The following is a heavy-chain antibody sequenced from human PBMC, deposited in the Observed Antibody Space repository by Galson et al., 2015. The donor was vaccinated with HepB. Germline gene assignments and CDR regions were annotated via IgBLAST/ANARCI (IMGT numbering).Heavy chain of an antibody. CDR1: GYSFTSYW. CDR2: IYPGDSDT. CDR3: ARLTGYCSGGSCYAEDLNWFDP. V-gene: IGHV5-51*01. D-gene: IGHD2-15*01. J-gene: IGHJ5*02. Sequence: QSGAEVTKPGESLKISCKGSGYSFTSYWIGWARQMPGKGLEWMGIIYPGDSDTRYSPSFQGQVTISADKSISTAYLQWSSLKASDTAMYYCARLTGYCSGGSCYAEDLNWFDPWGQGTLVTVSS.